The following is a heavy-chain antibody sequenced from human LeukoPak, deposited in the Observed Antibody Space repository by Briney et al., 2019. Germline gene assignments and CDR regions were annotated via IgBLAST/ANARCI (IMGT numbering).Heavy chain of an antibody. CDR2: ISYDGSNK. Sequence: PGRSLRLSCAASGFTFSSYAMHWVRQAPGKGLEWVAVISYDGSNKYYADSVKGRFTISRDNSKNTLYLQMNSLRAEDTAVYYCARAPLGSSATVGVFDYWGQGTLVTVSS. J-gene: IGHJ4*02. CDR3: ARAPLGSSATVGVFDY. V-gene: IGHV3-30*04. D-gene: IGHD2-2*01. CDR1: GFTFSSYA.